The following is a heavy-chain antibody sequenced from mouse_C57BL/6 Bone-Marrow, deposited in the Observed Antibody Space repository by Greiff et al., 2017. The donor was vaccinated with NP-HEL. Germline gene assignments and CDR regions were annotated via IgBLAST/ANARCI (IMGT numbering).Heavy chain of an antibody. D-gene: IGHD4-1*01. CDR2: IRNKANGYTT. CDR3: ARSSNWTGFAY. V-gene: IGHV7-3*01. CDR1: GFTFTDYY. Sequence: EVKLVESGGGLVQPGGSLSLSCAASGFTFTDYYMSWVRQPPGKALEWLGFIRNKANGYTTEYSASVKGRFTISRDNSQSILYLQMNALRAEDSATYYCARSSNWTGFAYWGQGTLVTVSA. J-gene: IGHJ3*01.